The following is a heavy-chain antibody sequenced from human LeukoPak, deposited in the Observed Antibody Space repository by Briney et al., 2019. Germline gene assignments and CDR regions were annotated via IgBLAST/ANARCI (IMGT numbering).Heavy chain of an antibody. CDR2: INPSGGSI. CDR3: AREECSSTSCYFIGWFAP. D-gene: IGHD2-2*01. CDR1: GYTVTSYY. J-gene: IGHJ5*02. Sequence: ASVKVSFKASGYTVTSYYMHYVRKAPGQGLEWMGIINPSGGSISYAQKFQGRVTMTRDTYTSTVYMELSSLRSEDTAANYCAREECSSTSCYFIGWFAPSGQGILVTVSS. V-gene: IGHV1-46*01.